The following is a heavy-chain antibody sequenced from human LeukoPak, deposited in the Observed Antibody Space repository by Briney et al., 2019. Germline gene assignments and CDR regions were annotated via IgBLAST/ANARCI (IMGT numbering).Heavy chain of an antibody. CDR3: AMTRRIPDYGDFDC. CDR2: ISSSGSTI. J-gene: IGHJ4*01. V-gene: IGHV3-48*03. Sequence: GGSLRLSCAASGFTFSSYEMNWVRHAPGKGLEWASYISSSGSTIYYADPVKGRYTISRDKAKNSLYPQMNSLRVEDTAVYYCAMTRRIPDYGDFDCWGHGTLVTVSS. D-gene: IGHD4-17*01. CDR1: GFTFSSYE.